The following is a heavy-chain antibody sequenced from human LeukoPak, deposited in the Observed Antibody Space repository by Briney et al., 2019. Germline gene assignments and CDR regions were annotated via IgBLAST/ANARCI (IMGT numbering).Heavy chain of an antibody. D-gene: IGHD3-3*01. J-gene: IGHJ6*02. V-gene: IGHV4-39*01. Sequence: SQTLSLTCTVSGGSISSSSYDWGRIRQPPGKGLEWIGRIYYSQSTYYNPSLKSRLTISVDTPKNQFSLKLNPATAADTAVYYCARHPNDDFWRLEYYYGMDVWGQGTPVTVS. CDR1: GGSISSSSYD. CDR2: IYYSQST. CDR3: ARHPNDDFWRLEYYYGMDV.